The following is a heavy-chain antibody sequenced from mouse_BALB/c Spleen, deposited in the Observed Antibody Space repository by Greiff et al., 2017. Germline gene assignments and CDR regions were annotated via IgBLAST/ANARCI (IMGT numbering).Heavy chain of an antibody. Sequence: EVKVEESGGGLVKPGGSLKLSCAASGFTFSSYAMSWVRQTPEKRLEWVASISSGGSTYYPDSVKGRFTISRDNARNILYLQMSSLRSEDTAMYYCATSSYYGSSYDYAMDYWGQGTSVTVSS. CDR2: ISSGGST. CDR1: GFTFSSYA. J-gene: IGHJ4*01. D-gene: IGHD1-1*01. V-gene: IGHV5-6-5*01. CDR3: ATSSYYGSSYDYAMDY.